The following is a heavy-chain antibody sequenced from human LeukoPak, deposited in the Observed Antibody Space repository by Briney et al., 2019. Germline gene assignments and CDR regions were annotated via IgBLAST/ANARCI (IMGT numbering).Heavy chain of an antibody. CDR1: GGTFSSYA. CDR2: IIPIFGTA. Sequence: SVKVSCKASGGTFSSYAISWVRQAPGQGREWMGGIIPIFGTANYAQKFQGRVTITADKSTSTAYMELSSLRAEDTAVYYCAKWGAGSGSYYRFWGQGTLVTVSS. D-gene: IGHD3-10*01. V-gene: IGHV1-69*06. J-gene: IGHJ4*02. CDR3: AKWGAGSGSYYRF.